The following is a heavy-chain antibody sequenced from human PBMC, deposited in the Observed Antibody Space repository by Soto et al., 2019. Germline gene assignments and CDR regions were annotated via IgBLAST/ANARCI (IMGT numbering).Heavy chain of an antibody. CDR3: TTQPYNWNDEGGN. CDR1: GFPLTYAW. J-gene: IGHJ4*02. Sequence: EVQLVESGGGLVKPGGSLRLSCAASGFPLTYAWMNWVRLAPGKGPEWVGRIKSKIDGGTTDYAAPVKGRFTILRDDSKSTLYLQMNSLKTEDTAVYYCTTQPYNWNDEGGNWGQGTLVTVSS. D-gene: IGHD1-1*01. V-gene: IGHV3-15*07. CDR2: IKSKIDGGTT.